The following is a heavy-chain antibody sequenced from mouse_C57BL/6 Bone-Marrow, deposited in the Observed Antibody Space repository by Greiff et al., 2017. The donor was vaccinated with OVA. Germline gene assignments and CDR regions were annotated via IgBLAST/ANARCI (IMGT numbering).Heavy chain of an antibody. CDR3: ARDYYGSSPPDY. V-gene: IGHV1-19*01. J-gene: IGHJ2*01. D-gene: IGHD1-1*01. CDR1: GYTFTDYY. CDR2: INPYNGGT. Sequence: VQLQQSGPVLVKPGASVKMSCKASGYTFTDYYMNWVKQSHGKSLEWIGVINPYNGGTSYNQKFKGKATLTVDKSSSTAYMELNSLTSEDSAVYYCARDYYGSSPPDYWGQGTTLTVSS.